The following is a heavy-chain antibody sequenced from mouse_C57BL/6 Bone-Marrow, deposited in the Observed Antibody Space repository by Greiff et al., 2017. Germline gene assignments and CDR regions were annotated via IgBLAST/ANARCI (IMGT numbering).Heavy chain of an antibody. J-gene: IGHJ1*03. CDR3: AREGKITTVVGRYFDV. CDR2: IDPTSGGT. V-gene: IGHV1-72*01. CDR1: GYTFTSYW. D-gene: IGHD1-1*01. Sequence: QVHVKQPGAELVKPGASVKLSCKASGYTFTSYWMHWVKQRPGRGLEWIGRIDPTSGGTKYNEKFKSKATLTVDKPSSTAYMQLSSLTSEDSAVYYCAREGKITTVVGRYFDVWGTGTTVTVSS.